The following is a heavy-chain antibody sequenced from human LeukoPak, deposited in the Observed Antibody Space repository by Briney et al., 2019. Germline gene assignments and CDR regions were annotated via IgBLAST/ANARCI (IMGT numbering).Heavy chain of an antibody. V-gene: IGHV1-18*01. CDR3: ARLLTKINYGSSGYFFDY. CDR1: GYTFTSYG. J-gene: IGHJ4*02. D-gene: IGHD3-22*01. Sequence: GASVKVSCKASGYTFTSYGISWVRQAPGQGLEWMGWISAYNGNTNYAQKLQGRVTMTTDTSTSTAYMELRSLRSDDTAVYYCARLLTKINYGSSGYFFDYWGQGTLVTVSS. CDR2: ISAYNGNT.